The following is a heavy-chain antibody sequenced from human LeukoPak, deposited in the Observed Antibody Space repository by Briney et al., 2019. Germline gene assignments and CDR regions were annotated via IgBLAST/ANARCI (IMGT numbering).Heavy chain of an antibody. CDR2: IYSGGST. Sequence: GGSLRLSCAASGFTVSSNYMSWVRQAPGKGLEWVSVIYSGGSTYYAASVKGRFTIPRDNSKNTLHLQMNSLRAEDTAVYYCARDPGYYGSGTSRGHWGQGTLVTVSS. V-gene: IGHV3-66*01. CDR1: GFTVSSNY. D-gene: IGHD3-10*01. J-gene: IGHJ4*02. CDR3: ARDPGYYGSGTSRGH.